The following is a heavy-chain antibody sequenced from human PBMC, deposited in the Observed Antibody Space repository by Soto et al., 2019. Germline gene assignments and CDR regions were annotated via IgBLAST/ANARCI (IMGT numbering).Heavy chain of an antibody. CDR1: GGSFSGYY. D-gene: IGHD2-2*01. Sequence: SESLSLTGAVYGGSFSGYYWSWIRQPPGKGLEWIGEINHSGSTNYNPSLKSRVTISVDTSKNQFSLKLSSVTAADTAVYYCARVSIVVVPAAIDYWGQGTLVTVSS. V-gene: IGHV4-34*01. CDR3: ARVSIVVVPAAIDY. J-gene: IGHJ4*02. CDR2: INHSGST.